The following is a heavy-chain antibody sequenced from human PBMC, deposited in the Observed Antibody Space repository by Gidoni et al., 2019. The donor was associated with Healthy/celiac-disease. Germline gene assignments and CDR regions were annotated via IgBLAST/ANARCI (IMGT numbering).Heavy chain of an antibody. CDR3: AREYYDILTGYYESGTSAYFDY. V-gene: IGHV1-2*02. Sequence: QVQLVQSGAEVKKPGASVKVSCKASGYTFTGYYMHWVRQAPGQGLEWMGWINPNSGGTNYAQKFQGRVTMTRDTSISTAYMELSRLRSDDTAVYYCAREYYDILTGYYESGTSAYFDYWGQGTLVTVSS. CDR1: GYTFTGYY. J-gene: IGHJ4*02. CDR2: INPNSGGT. D-gene: IGHD3-9*01.